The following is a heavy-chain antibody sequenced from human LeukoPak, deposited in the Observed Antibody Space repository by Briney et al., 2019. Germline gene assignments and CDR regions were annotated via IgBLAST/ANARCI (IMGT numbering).Heavy chain of an antibody. CDR3: ARRAGYCSGGSCYHLYAFDI. J-gene: IGHJ3*02. CDR1: GGSISSYY. V-gene: IGHV4-59*08. CDR2: IYYSGSI. Sequence: KPSETLSLTCTVSGGSISSYYWSWIRQPPGKGLEWIGYIYYSGSINYNPSLKSRVTISVAASKNQFSLKISSVTAADTAVYYCARRAGYCSGGSCYHLYAFDIWGQGTMVTVSS. D-gene: IGHD2-15*01.